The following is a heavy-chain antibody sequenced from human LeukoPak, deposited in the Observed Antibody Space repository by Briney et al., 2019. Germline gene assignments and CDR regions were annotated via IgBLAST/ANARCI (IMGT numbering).Heavy chain of an antibody. V-gene: IGHV1-46*01. Sequence: VASVKVPCKASGYTFTSYYMHWVRQAPGQGLEWMGIINPSGGSTSYAQKFQGRVTMTRDTSTSTVYMELGSLRSEDTAVYYCAGGGLAAAGTNWFDPWGQGTLVTVSS. CDR3: AGGGLAAAGTNWFDP. D-gene: IGHD6-13*01. J-gene: IGHJ5*02. CDR2: INPSGGST. CDR1: GYTFTSYY.